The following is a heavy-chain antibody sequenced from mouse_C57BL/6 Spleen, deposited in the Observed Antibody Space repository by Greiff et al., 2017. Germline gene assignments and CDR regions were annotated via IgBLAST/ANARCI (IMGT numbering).Heavy chain of an antibody. CDR2: INPGSGGT. CDR3: ARSPMTTVVATNAMDY. Sequence: VQLQQSGAELVRPGTSVKVSCKASGYAFTNYLIEWVKQRPGQGLEWIGVINPGSGGTNYTEKFKGKATLTADKSSSTAYMQLSSLTSEDSAVYFCARSPMTTVVATNAMDYWGQGTSVTVSS. J-gene: IGHJ4*01. D-gene: IGHD1-1*01. CDR1: GYAFTNYL. V-gene: IGHV1-54*01.